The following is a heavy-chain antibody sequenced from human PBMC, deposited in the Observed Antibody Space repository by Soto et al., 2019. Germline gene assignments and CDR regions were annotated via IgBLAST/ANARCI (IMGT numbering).Heavy chain of an antibody. D-gene: IGHD3-22*01. CDR1: GFTFTSYA. J-gene: IGHJ4*02. V-gene: IGHV3-23*01. CDR3: AKDGDSIRRNKPLDY. CDR2: ISVSGDRT. Sequence: EVQLLESGGGLVQPGGSLRLSCAASGFTFTSYAMCWVRQAPGKGLEWVSSISVSGDRTFYADSVKGRFTISRDNSRNTLHLQMNSLRAEDTAVYYCAKDGDSIRRNKPLDYWGQGTLVTVSS.